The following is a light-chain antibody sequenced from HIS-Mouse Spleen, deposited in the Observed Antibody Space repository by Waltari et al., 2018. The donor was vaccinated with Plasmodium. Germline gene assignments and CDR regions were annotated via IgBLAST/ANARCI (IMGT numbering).Light chain of an antibody. V-gene: IGLV2-11*01. CDR1: SRDVGGYTL. Sequence: QSALTQPRSVSGSPGQSATIPCTGPSRDVGGYTLVSCYQQHPGKAPKLMIYDVSKRPSGVPDRFSGSKSGNTASLTISGLQAEDEADYYCCSYAGSYTLVFGGGTKLTVL. J-gene: IGLJ2*01. CDR3: CSYAGSYTLV. CDR2: DVS.